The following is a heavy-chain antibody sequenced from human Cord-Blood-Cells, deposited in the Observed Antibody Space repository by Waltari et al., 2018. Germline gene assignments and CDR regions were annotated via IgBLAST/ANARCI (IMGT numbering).Heavy chain of an antibody. CDR2: ISAYNGNT. J-gene: IGHJ2*01. D-gene: IGHD4-17*01. CDR3: ATTTGFLSYWYFDL. V-gene: IGHV1-18*04. CDR1: GYTFTSYG. Sequence: QVQLVQSGAEVKQPGASVTVSCTACGYTFTSYGISWVRQAPGQGLEWMGWISAYNGNTNYAQKLQGRVTMTTDTSTCTAYMELRSLRSDDTAVYYCATTTGFLSYWYFDLWGRGTLVTVSS.